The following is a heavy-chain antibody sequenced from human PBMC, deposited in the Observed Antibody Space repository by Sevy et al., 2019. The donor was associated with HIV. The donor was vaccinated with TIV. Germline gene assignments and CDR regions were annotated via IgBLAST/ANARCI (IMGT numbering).Heavy chain of an antibody. CDR3: ARTPLVRGIISIFDI. CDR2: IWNGGNT. J-gene: IGHJ3*02. D-gene: IGHD3-10*01. CDR1: GGSISSAYY. V-gene: IGHV4-38-2*02. Sequence: SETLSLTCTVSGGSISSAYYWGWIRQPPGKGLEWIGSIWNGGNTYYNPSLKSRIAISVDTSKKQFSLRLSSVTAADTDVYYCARTPLVRGIISIFDIWGQGTRVTVSS.